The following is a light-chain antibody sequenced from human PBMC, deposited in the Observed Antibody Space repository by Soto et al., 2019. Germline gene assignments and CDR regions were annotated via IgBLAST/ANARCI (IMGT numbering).Light chain of an antibody. Sequence: SVLNQPVSVSGSPGHSITISYTETSSYVGSYNLVSWYQQHPGKAPKLMIYDVSKRPSGFSNRFSCTKSGITASLTISELQAEDEADYRCCVYARSSTLVFGTGTTVTV. V-gene: IGLV2-23*02. CDR1: SSYVGSYNL. CDR3: CVYARSSTLV. J-gene: IGLJ1*01. CDR2: DVS.